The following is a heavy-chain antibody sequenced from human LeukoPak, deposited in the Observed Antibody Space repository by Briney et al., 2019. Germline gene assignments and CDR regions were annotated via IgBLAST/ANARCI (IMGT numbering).Heavy chain of an antibody. CDR2: IIPIFGTA. J-gene: IGHJ3*02. V-gene: IGHV1-69*13. CDR3: ARDSSGDDAFDI. Sequence: SVKVSCKASGGTFSSYAISWVRQAPGQGLEWMGGIIPIFGTANYAQKFQGRVTITADESTSTAYMELSSLRSEDTAVYYCARDSSGDDAFDIWGQGTMVTVSS. D-gene: IGHD6-19*01. CDR1: GGTFSSYA.